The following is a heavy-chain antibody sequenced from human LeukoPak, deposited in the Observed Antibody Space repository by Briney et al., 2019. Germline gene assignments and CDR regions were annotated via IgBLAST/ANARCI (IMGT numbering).Heavy chain of an antibody. Sequence: PGGSLRLSCAASGFTFSSYSMSWVRQTPGKGLEWVSYISSGSNTICYADSVKGRFTISRDNAKNSLYLQVNSLRDEDTAVYYCARGFRYFDLWGRGALVTVSS. V-gene: IGHV3-48*02. CDR2: ISSGSNTI. J-gene: IGHJ2*01. CDR1: GFTFSSYS. CDR3: ARGFRYFDL. D-gene: IGHD2-21*01.